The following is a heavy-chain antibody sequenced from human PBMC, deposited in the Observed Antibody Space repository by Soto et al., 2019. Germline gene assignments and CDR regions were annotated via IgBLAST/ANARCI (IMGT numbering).Heavy chain of an antibody. CDR1: GGSFSGYY. J-gene: IGHJ4*02. CDR2: INHSGST. D-gene: IGHD6-19*01. V-gene: IGHV4-34*01. CDR3: ARWQWLVYFDY. Sequence: SETLSLTCAVYGGSFSGYYWSWIRQPPGKGLEWIGEINHSGSTNYNPSLKSRVTISVDTSKNQFSLKLSSVTAADTAVYCCARWQWLVYFDYWGQGTLVTVSS.